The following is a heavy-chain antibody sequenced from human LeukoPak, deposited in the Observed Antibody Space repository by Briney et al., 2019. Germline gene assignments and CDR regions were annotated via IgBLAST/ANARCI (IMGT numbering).Heavy chain of an antibody. CDR3: AKDREPTWIQLWSSPFDY. V-gene: IGHV3-23*01. CDR2: ISGSGGST. Sequence: PGGSLRLSCVASEFTFSSYAMSWVRQAPGKGLEWVSAISGSGGSTYYADSVKGRFTISRDNSKNTLYLQMNSPRAEDTAVYYCAKDREPTWIQLWSSPFDYWGQGTLVTVSS. J-gene: IGHJ4*02. CDR1: EFTFSSYA. D-gene: IGHD5-18*01.